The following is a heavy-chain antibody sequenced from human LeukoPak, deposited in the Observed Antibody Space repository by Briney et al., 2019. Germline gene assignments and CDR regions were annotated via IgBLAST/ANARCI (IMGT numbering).Heavy chain of an antibody. CDR2: IYSGGST. V-gene: IGHV3-66*01. CDR3: ASFGYSGYDFGGKDV. CDR1: GFTVSSNY. Sequence: PGGSLRLSCAASGFTVSSNYMSWVRQAPGKGLEWVSVIYSGGSTYYADSVKGRFTISRDNSKNTLYLQMNSLRAEDTAVYYCASFGYSGYDFGGKDVWGQGTTVNVSS. D-gene: IGHD5-12*01. J-gene: IGHJ6*02.